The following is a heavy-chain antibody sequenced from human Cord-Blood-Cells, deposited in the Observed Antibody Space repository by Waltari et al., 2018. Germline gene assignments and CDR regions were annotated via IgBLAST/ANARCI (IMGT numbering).Heavy chain of an antibody. J-gene: IGHJ5*02. D-gene: IGHD2-2*01. V-gene: IGHV1-58*01. Sequence: QMQLVQSGPEVKKPGTSVKVSCKASGFTFTSSAVQWVRQARGQRLEWIGWIVVGSGNTNYAKKFQERVTITRDMSTSTAYMELSSLRSEDTAVYYCAAVVDCSSTSCYWFDPWGQGTLVTVSS. CDR1: GFTFTSSA. CDR3: AAVVDCSSTSCYWFDP. CDR2: IVVGSGNT.